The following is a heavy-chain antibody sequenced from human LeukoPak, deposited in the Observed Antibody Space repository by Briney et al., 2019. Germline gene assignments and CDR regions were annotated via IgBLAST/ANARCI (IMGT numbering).Heavy chain of an antibody. J-gene: IGHJ2*01. V-gene: IGHV3-48*03. Sequence: VQPGGSLILSCAASGFTFSSYEMNWVRQAPGKGLEWVSYISSSGSTIYYADSVKGRFTISRDNAKNSLCLQMNSLRAEDTAVYYCARDHHSGSPRNYYFDLWGRGTLVTVSS. CDR2: ISSSGSTI. D-gene: IGHD6-6*01. CDR1: GFTFSSYE. CDR3: ARDHHSGSPRNYYFDL.